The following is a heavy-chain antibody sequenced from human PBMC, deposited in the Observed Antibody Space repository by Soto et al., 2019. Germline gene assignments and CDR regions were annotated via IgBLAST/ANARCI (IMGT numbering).Heavy chain of an antibody. D-gene: IGHD3-9*01. CDR2: IYYSGST. V-gene: IGHV4-61*01. CDR1: GGSVSSGSYY. CDR3: ARARLRYFDWLLSHYGMDV. J-gene: IGHJ6*02. Sequence: KPSETLSLTCTVSGGSVSSGSYYWSWIRQPPGKGLEWIGYIYYSGSTNYNPSLKSRVTISVDTSKNQFSLKLSSVTAADTAVYYCARARLRYFDWLLSHYGMDVWGQGTTVTVSS.